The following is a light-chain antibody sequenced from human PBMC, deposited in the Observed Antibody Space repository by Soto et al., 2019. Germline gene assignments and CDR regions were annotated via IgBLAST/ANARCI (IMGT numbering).Light chain of an antibody. CDR1: QSVCSY. V-gene: IGKV3-11*01. CDR2: DAS. J-gene: IGKJ5*01. Sequence: EIVLTQSPATLSLSPGERATLSCRASQSVCSYLAWYQQKPGQAPRLLIYDASNRAPGIPARFSGSGSGTDFTLTISSLEPEDFAVYYCQQRSNWPPITFGQGTRLEIK. CDR3: QQRSNWPPIT.